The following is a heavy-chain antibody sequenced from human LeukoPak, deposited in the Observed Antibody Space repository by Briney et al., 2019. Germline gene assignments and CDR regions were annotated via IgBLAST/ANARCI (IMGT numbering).Heavy chain of an antibody. CDR1: GGSISSSYYY. CDR2: INHSGST. J-gene: IGHJ4*02. Sequence: SETLSLTCTVSGGSISSSYYYWSWIRQPPGKGLEWIGEINHSGSTNYNPSLKSRVTISVDTSKNQFSLKLSSVTAADTAVYYCARGRAAAGLWGQGTLVTVSS. V-gene: IGHV4-39*07. CDR3: ARGRAAAGL. D-gene: IGHD6-13*01.